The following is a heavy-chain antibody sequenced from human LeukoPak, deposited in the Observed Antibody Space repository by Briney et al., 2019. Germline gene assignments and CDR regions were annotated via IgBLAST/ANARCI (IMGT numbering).Heavy chain of an antibody. CDR3: AKGILGYCSSTSCYGARGGDY. CDR2: IRYDGSNK. J-gene: IGHJ4*02. Sequence: PGGSLRLSCAASGFTFSSYAMHWVRQAPGKGLEWVAFIRYDGSNKYYADSVKGRFTISRDNSKNTLYLQMNSLRAEDTAVYYCAKGILGYCSSTSCYGARGGDYWGQGTLVTVSS. D-gene: IGHD2-2*01. V-gene: IGHV3-30*02. CDR1: GFTFSSYA.